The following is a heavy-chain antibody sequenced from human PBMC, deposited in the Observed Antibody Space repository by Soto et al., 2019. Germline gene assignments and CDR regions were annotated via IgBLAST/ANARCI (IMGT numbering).Heavy chain of an antibody. J-gene: IGHJ3*02. CDR1: GFSFSSYA. CDR3: VVDHDALDDLDI. Sequence: EVQVLESGGGLVQPGGSLRLSCAASGFSFSSYAMNWVRQAPGKGLEWVSSITRSGDSTYYADSVEGRFTISRDNSRNTLYLQMNSLSVEDTALYYCVVDHDALDDLDIWGQGTMVNVSS. D-gene: IGHD2-2*01. CDR2: ITRSGDST. V-gene: IGHV3-23*01.